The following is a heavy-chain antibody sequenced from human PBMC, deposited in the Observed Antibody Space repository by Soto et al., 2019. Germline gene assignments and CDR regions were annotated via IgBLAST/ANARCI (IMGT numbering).Heavy chain of an antibody. CDR2: ISSGGTNT. CDR3: ATDGWTLWYEFSSRFDP. D-gene: IGHD3-10*01. Sequence: EVQLLESGGDLIQPGESLRLSCAASGFTFSTYALSWVRQAPGKGLEWVSAISSGGTNTYYADSVRGRFTISREDFKGTLYLHLHSLTADDTAIYYCATDGWTLWYEFSSRFDPWGPGTLVTVSS. CDR1: GFTFSTYA. V-gene: IGHV3-23*01. J-gene: IGHJ5*02.